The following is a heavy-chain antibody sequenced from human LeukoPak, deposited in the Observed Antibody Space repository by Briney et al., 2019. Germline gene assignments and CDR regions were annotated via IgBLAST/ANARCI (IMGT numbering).Heavy chain of an antibody. CDR2: ISGSGENT. D-gene: IGHD4-11*01. Sequence: LPGGSLILSCAASGFTFSSYAMSWVRQAPGKGLEWVSAISGSGENTYYADSVKGRFTVSRDNSKNTLFLQMNSLRAEDTAAYYCAKEGGLGVTIFEKWGQGTLVTISS. V-gene: IGHV3-23*01. CDR1: GFTFSSYA. J-gene: IGHJ4*02. CDR3: AKEGGLGVTIFEK.